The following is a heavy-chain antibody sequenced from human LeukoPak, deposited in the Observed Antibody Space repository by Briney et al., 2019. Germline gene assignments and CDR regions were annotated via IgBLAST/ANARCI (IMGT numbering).Heavy chain of an antibody. CDR1: GFTFSSYW. Sequence: GGSLRLSCAASGFTFSSYWMSWVRQAPGKGLEWVANIKQDGSEKYYVDSVKGRFTISRDNAKNSLYLQMNSLRAEDAAVYYCARNGDYGFYYYYGMDVWGQGTTVTVSS. CDR2: IKQDGSEK. J-gene: IGHJ6*02. V-gene: IGHV3-7*01. CDR3: ARNGDYGFYYYYGMDV. D-gene: IGHD4-17*01.